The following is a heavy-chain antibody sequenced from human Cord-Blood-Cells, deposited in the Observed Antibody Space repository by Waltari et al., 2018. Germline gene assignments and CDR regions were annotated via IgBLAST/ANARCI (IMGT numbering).Heavy chain of an antibody. CDR3: ARPRSDY. J-gene: IGHJ4*02. CDR2: INHSGST. D-gene: IGHD3-3*01. CDR1: GGSFSGYY. V-gene: IGHV4-34*01. Sequence: QVQLQQWGAGLLKPSATLSLTCAVIGGSFSGYYWTWVRQPPGKGLEWFGEINHSGSTNYNPSLKSRVTISVDTAKNQFSLKLSSVTAADTAVYYCARPRSDYWGQGTLVAVSS.